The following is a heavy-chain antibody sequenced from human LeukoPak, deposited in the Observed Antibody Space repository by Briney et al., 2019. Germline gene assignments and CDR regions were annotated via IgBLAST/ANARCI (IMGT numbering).Heavy chain of an antibody. CDR3: ARESGPAAAGAADFDY. Sequence: GASVKVSCKASGYTFTSYYMHWVRQAPGRGLEWMGIINPSGGSTSYAQKFQGRVTMTRDMSTSTVYMELSSLRSEDTAVYYCARESGPAAAGAADFDYWGQGTLVTVSS. V-gene: IGHV1-46*01. CDR1: GYTFTSYY. J-gene: IGHJ4*02. D-gene: IGHD6-13*01. CDR2: INPSGGST.